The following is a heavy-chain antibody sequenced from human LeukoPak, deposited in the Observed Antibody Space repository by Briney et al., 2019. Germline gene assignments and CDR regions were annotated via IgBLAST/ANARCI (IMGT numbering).Heavy chain of an antibody. V-gene: IGHV3-30*01. D-gene: IGHD5-24*01. J-gene: IGHJ3*02. CDR2: ISYDGGNK. CDR3: ARGGDGYNGGDAFDI. CDR1: GFTFSSYA. Sequence: PGGSLRLSCAASGFTFSSYAMHWVRQAPGKGLEWVAVISYDGGNKYYADSVKGRFTISRDNSKNTLYLQMNSLRAEDTAVYYCARGGDGYNGGDAFDIWGQGTMVTVSS.